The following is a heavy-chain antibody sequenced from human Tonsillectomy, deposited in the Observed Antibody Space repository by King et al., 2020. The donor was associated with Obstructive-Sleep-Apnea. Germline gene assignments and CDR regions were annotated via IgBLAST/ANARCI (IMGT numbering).Heavy chain of an antibody. CDR2: IGTAGDT. V-gene: IGHV3-13*01. J-gene: IGHJ2*01. CDR1: GFTFSSYD. D-gene: IGHD1-26*01. Sequence: VQLVESGGGLVQPGGSLRLSCAASGFTFSSYDMHWVRQATGKGLELVSAIGTAGDTYYPGSVKGRFTISRENAKNSLYLQMNTLRAGDTAVYYCARARGRYPSYWYFDLWGRGTLVTVSS. CDR3: ARARGRYPSYWYFDL.